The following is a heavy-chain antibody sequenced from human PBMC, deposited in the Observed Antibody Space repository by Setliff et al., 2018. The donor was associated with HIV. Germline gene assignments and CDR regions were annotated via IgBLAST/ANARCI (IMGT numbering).Heavy chain of an antibody. Sequence: LSLTCTVSGGSISSSSYYWGWIRQPPGKGLEWIGSIYYSGSTYYNPSLKSRVTISVDTSKNQFSLNLSPVTVADTAVYYCARHISDFWSNYQTPFDYWGQGTLVTVSS. V-gene: IGHV4-39*01. D-gene: IGHD3-3*01. CDR3: ARHISDFWSNYQTPFDY. CDR2: IYYSGST. J-gene: IGHJ4*02. CDR1: GGSISSSSYY.